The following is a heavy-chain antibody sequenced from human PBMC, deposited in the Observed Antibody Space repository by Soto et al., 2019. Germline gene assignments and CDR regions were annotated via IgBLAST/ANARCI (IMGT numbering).Heavy chain of an antibody. CDR1: GYTFTSYG. CDR3: AREVGYGDYYFDY. D-gene: IGHD4-17*01. J-gene: IGHJ4*02. V-gene: IGHV1-18*01. Sequence: GASVKVACKASGYTFTSYGISWGRQKTGQGLEWMGWISAYNGNTNYAQKLQGRVTMTTDTSTSTAYMELRSLRSDDTAVYYCAREVGYGDYYFDYWGQGTLVTVSS. CDR2: ISAYNGNT.